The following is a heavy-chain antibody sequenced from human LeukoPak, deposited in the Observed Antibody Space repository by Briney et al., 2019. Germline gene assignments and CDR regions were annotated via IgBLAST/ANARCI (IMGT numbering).Heavy chain of an antibody. D-gene: IGHD3-16*02. CDR1: GFTFSSYA. Sequence: GGSLRLSCAASGFTFSSYAMSWVRQAPGKGLEWVANIKQDGSEKYYVDSVKGRFTISRDNAKNSLYLQMNSLRAEDTAVYYCARDIVQNWFDPWGQGTLVTVSS. V-gene: IGHV3-7*01. CDR2: IKQDGSEK. J-gene: IGHJ5*02. CDR3: ARDIVQNWFDP.